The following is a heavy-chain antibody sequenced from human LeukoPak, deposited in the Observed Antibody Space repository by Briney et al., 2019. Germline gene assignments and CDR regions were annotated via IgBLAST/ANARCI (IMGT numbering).Heavy chain of an antibody. Sequence: SETLSLTCTVSSDSISPYYWSWIRQSPGTGLEWIGCVYYSGSTTYNPSLKSRVTISIDTSKNQFSLKLSSVTAADTAVYYCASGGLHYYYYYMDVWGKGTTVTVSS. V-gene: IGHV4-59*01. CDR1: SDSISPYY. J-gene: IGHJ6*03. CDR2: VYYSGST. CDR3: ASGGLHYYYYYMDV.